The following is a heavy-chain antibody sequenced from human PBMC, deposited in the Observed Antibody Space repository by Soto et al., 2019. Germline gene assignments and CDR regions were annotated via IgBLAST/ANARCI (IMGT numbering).Heavy chain of an antibody. CDR3: ARVEGGTTQGYYGMDV. CDR1: GGSISSGDYY. V-gene: IGHV4-61*02. CDR2: IYTSGST. D-gene: IGHD1-7*01. J-gene: IGHJ6*02. Sequence: SETLSLTCKVSGGSISSGDYYWSWIRQPAGKGLEWIGRIYTSGSTNYNPSLKSRVTMSVDTSKNQFSLKLNSVTAADTAVYYCARVEGGTTQGYYGMDVWGQGTTVTVSS.